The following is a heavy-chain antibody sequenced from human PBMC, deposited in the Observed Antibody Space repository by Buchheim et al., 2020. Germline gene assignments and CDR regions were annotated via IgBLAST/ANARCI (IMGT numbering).Heavy chain of an antibody. CDR3: AKRFDQRYFDY. D-gene: IGHD2-2*01. V-gene: IGHV3-23*01. CDR1: GLIFSSYL. J-gene: IGHJ4*02. Sequence: EVQLLESGGGLVQPGGSLRLSCAASGLIFSSYLMTWVRQAPGKGLECVATITGSGDSTYYADSVKGRFTISRDNSKNTLYLQMNSLRAEDTAVYYCAKRFDQRYFDYWGQGTL. CDR2: ITGSGDST.